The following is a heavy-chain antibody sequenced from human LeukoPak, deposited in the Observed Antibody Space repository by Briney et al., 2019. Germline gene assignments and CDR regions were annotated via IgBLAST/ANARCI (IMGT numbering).Heavy chain of an antibody. CDR2: TDPSDSYA. V-gene: IGHV5-10-1*01. CDR3: ARVLEFNWFDP. D-gene: IGHD2/OR15-2a*01. CDR1: GYSFTSYW. Sequence: GESLKISCPGSGYSFTSYWISWVRQMPGKGLEWMGRTDPSDSYANYSPSFQGHVTISADKSISTAYLQWSSLKASDTAMHYCARVLEFNWFDPWGQGTLVTVSS. J-gene: IGHJ5*02.